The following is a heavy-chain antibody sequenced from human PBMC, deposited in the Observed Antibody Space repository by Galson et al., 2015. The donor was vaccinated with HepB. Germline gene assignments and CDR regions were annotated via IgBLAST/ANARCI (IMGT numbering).Heavy chain of an antibody. J-gene: IGHJ4*02. CDR3: ASNSGYDGIADY. CDR2: MNPNSGNT. Sequence: SVKVSCKASGYTFTSYDINWVRQATGQGLEWMGWMNPNSGNTGYAQKFQGRVTMTRNTSISTAYMELSSLRSEDRAVYYCASNSGYDGIADYWGQGTLVTVSS. D-gene: IGHD5-12*01. V-gene: IGHV1-8*01. CDR1: GYTFTSYD.